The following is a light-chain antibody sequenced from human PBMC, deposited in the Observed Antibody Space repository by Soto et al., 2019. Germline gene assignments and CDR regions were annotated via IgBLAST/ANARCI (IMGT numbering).Light chain of an antibody. CDR1: QNIDIW. J-gene: IGKJ2*01. V-gene: IGKV1-5*03. CDR2: KAS. CDR3: QQYYGYSRT. Sequence: DIQMTQSPSTLSASVGDRVTITCRASQNIDIWLAWYQQKPGKAPKHLIYKASDLESGVPSRFSGSGSGTEFTLTISSLQPDDSATYYCQQYYGYSRTFGQGTKLEIK.